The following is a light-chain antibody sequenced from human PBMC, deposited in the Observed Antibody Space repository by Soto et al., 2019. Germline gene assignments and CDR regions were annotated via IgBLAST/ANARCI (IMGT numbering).Light chain of an antibody. CDR3: QQYGSSGT. CDR1: QSVSSN. CDR2: GAS. Sequence: ETVMTQSPATLSVSPGERATFSCRASQSVSSNLAWYQQKPGQAPRLLIYGASNRATGIPDRFSGSGSGTDFTLTISRLEPEDFAVYYCQQYGSSGTFGQGTKVDIK. J-gene: IGKJ1*01. V-gene: IGKV3-20*01.